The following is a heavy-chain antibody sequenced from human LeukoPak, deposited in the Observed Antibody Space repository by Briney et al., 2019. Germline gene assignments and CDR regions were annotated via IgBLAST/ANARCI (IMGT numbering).Heavy chain of an antibody. D-gene: IGHD5-18*01. J-gene: IGHJ6*03. CDR2: INWNGGST. CDR1: GFTFDDYG. CDR3: ARGYSYGYGHYYYYYYMDV. V-gene: IGHV3-20*04. Sequence: GGSLRLSCAASGFTFDDYGMSWVRQAPGKGLEWVSGINWNGGSTGYADSVKGRFTISRDNAKNSLYLQMNSLRAEDTALYYCARGYSYGYGHYYYYYYMDVWGKGTTVTVSS.